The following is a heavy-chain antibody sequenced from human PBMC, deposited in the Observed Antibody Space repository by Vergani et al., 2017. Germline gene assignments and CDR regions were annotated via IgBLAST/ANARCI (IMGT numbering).Heavy chain of an antibody. J-gene: IGHJ4*02. CDR1: GGSITSSSYY. CDR3: ESTKSFILRYLRWDL. CDR2: IYHSGGA. V-gene: IGHV4-39*01. Sequence: QLHLQESGPGLVKPSETLSLTCTVSGGSITSSSYYCGCIRQPPGKGLEWIGNIYHSGGAYYNPSLKGRVTISVDASKNQFSLEVTSVTAADTAIYFCESTKSFILRYLRWDLWGQGTLVTVSS. D-gene: IGHD3-9*01.